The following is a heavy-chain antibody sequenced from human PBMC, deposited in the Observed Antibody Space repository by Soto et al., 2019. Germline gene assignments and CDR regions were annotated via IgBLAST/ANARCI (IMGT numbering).Heavy chain of an antibody. Sequence: EVQLLESGGGLVQPGGSLRLSCAASGFTFSSYSMNWVRQAPGKGLEWVSGISGSDGSTYYADSVKGRFTISRDNSKNTLNLQLNSRRAEDTAVYYCATRSNSWYFDYWGQGTLVTVSS. CDR1: GFTFSSYS. CDR3: ATRSNSWYFDY. J-gene: IGHJ4*02. D-gene: IGHD6-13*01. CDR2: ISGSDGST. V-gene: IGHV3-23*01.